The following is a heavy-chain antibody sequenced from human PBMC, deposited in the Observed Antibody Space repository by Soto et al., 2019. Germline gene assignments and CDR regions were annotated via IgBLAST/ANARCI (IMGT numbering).Heavy chain of an antibody. J-gene: IGHJ4*02. CDR1: GDSISSGDYY. CDR2: IYNTGST. D-gene: IGHD3-16*02. CDR3: AREGYDYVWGSYPLAY. Sequence: PSETLSLICTVSGDSISSGDYYWSWIRQPPGRGLEWIGYIYNTGSTYYNPSLKSRVTILVDTSKNQFSLRLSSVAAADTAVYYCAREGYDYVWGSYPLAYWGQGILVTVSS. V-gene: IGHV4-30-4*01.